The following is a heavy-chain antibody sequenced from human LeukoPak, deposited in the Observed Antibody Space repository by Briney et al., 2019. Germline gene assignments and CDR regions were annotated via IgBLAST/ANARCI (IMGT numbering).Heavy chain of an antibody. J-gene: IGHJ4*02. V-gene: IGHV4-59*05. CDR2: IYYSGST. CDR3: ATTGVGPN. CDR1: GFTFSSYSMN. Sequence: GSLRLSCAASGFTFSSYSMNGVRQPPGRGREWIGSIYYSGSTYYNPSLKSRVTISVDTSKNQFSLKLSSVTAADTAVYYCATTGVGPNWGQGTLVTVSS. D-gene: IGHD1-1*01.